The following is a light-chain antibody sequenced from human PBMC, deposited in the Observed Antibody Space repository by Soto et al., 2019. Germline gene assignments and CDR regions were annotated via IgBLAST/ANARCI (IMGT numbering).Light chain of an antibody. CDR3: HQYNNWPWA. V-gene: IGKV3-15*01. J-gene: IGKJ1*01. Sequence: EIVMTQSPATLSVSPGERATLSCRASQSVSSNLAWYQQKPGQAPRLLIYGASTRATGITARFSGSGSGTEFTLTIGSLQSEDFAVYYGHQYNNWPWAFGQGTKVEIK. CDR2: GAS. CDR1: QSVSSN.